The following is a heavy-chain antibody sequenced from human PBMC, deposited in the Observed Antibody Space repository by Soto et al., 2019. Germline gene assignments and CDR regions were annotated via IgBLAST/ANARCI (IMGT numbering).Heavy chain of an antibody. CDR2: ISAYNGNT. D-gene: IGHD1-26*01. V-gene: IGHV1-18*01. J-gene: IGHJ4*02. Sequence: ASVKLSCKASGYTFTSSGTSLVRQAPGQGLEWMGWISAYNGNTNYAQKLQGRVTMTTDTSTSTAYMELRSLRSDDTAVYYCARDEIKSNHYDYWGQGTLVTVSS. CDR1: GYTFTSSG. CDR3: ARDEIKSNHYDY.